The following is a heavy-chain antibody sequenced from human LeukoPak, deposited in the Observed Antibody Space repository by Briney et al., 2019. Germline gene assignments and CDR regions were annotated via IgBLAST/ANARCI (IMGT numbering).Heavy chain of an antibody. CDR3: AKDTDYDSSGYSPH. J-gene: IGHJ4*02. V-gene: IGHV3-33*06. D-gene: IGHD3-22*01. CDR2: IWYDGSNK. CDR1: GFTFSSYG. Sequence: GGSPRLSCAASGFTFSSYGMHCVRQAPGKGLEWVAVIWYDGSNKYYADSVKGRFTISRDNSKNTLYLQMNSLRAEDTAVYYCAKDTDYDSSGYSPHWGQGTLVTVSS.